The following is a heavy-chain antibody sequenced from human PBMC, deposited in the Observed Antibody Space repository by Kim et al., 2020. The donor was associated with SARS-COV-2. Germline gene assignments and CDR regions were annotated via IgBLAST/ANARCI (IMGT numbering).Heavy chain of an antibody. CDR1: GFTFSSYS. Sequence: GGSLRLSCAASGFTFSSYSMNWVRQAPGKGLEWVSSISSSSSYIYYADSVKGRFTISRDNAKNSLYLQMNSLRAEDTAVYYCARDSSIARMWELPRLFDYWGQGTLVTVSS. V-gene: IGHV3-21*01. J-gene: IGHJ4*02. CDR2: ISSSSSYI. CDR3: ARDSSIARMWELPRLFDY. D-gene: IGHD1-26*01.